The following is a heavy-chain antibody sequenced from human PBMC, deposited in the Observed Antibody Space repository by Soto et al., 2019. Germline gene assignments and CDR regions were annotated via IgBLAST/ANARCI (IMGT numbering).Heavy chain of an antibody. V-gene: IGHV3-64D*06. CDR2: ISSSGVST. CDR3: LKDRYVDY. CDR1: GFSFSTYA. Sequence: GGSLRLSCSVFGFSFSTYAMHWVRQAPGKGLQYVSSISSSGVSTYYADSVKGRFTISRDNAKNTLYLQMSSLRVEDTAVYYCLKDRYVDYWGQGTLVTVSS. J-gene: IGHJ4*02.